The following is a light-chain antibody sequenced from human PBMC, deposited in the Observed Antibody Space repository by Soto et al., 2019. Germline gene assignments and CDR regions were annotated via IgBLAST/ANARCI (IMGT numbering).Light chain of an antibody. Sequence: DIPMTQSPSSLSASVGDRVTITCRASQSISNSLNWYQQKPGKAPKLLIYATSSLQSGVPSRFSGSGSGTDFTLTISSLQPEDFATFYCQQSYSTLYTFGQGTKVEIK. CDR1: QSISNS. V-gene: IGKV1-39*01. CDR2: ATS. J-gene: IGKJ2*01. CDR3: QQSYSTLYT.